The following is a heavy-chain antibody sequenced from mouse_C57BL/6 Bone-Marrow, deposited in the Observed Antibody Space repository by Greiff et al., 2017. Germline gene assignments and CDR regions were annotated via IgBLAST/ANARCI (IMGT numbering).Heavy chain of an antibody. V-gene: IGHV1-54*01. Sequence: QVQLKESGAELVRPGTSVKVSCKASGYAFTNYLIEWVKQRPGQGLEWIGVINPGSGGTNYNEKFKGKATLTAYKSSSTAYMQLSSLTSEDSAVYFCARGDWGYFDYWGQGTTLTVSS. CDR2: INPGSGGT. J-gene: IGHJ2*01. CDR3: ARGDWGYFDY. CDR1: GYAFTNYL.